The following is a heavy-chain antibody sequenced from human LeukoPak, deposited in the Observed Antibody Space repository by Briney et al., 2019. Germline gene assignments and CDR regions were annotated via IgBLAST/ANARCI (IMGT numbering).Heavy chain of an antibody. D-gene: IGHD2-2*02. CDR1: GYTFTGYY. CDR2: INPNSGGT. J-gene: IGHJ4*02. V-gene: IGHV1-2*04. CDR3: AVCSSTSCYKGVYFDY. Sequence: ASVKVSCKASGYTFTGYYMHRVRQAPGQGLEWMGWINPNSGGTNYAQKFQGWATMTRDTSISTAYMELSRLRSDDTAVYYCAVCSSTSCYKGVYFDYWGQGTLVTVSS.